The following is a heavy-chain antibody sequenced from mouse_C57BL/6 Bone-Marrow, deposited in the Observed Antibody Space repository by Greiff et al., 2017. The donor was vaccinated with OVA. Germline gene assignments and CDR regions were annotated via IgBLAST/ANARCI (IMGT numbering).Heavy chain of an antibody. V-gene: IGHV14-4*01. CDR1: GFNIKDDY. Sequence: VQLQQSGAELVRPGASVKLSCTASGFNIKDDYMHWVKQRPEQGLEWIGWIDPENGDTEYASKFQGKATITADTSSNTAYLQLSSLTSEDTAVYYCTRADGYYVYYYAMDYWGQGTSVTVSS. D-gene: IGHD2-3*01. CDR3: TRADGYYVYYYAMDY. CDR2: IDPENGDT. J-gene: IGHJ4*01.